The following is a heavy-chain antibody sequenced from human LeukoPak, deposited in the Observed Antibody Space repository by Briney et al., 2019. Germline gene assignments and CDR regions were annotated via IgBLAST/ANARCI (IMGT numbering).Heavy chain of an antibody. Sequence: GSSVKVSCKASGGTFSSYAISWVRQAPGQRLEWMGWINAGNGNTKYSQKFQGRVTITRDTSASTAYMELSSLRSEDTAVYYCARFDCSSTSCFDYWGQGTLVTVSS. CDR1: GGTFSSYA. V-gene: IGHV1-3*01. CDR3: ARFDCSSTSCFDY. J-gene: IGHJ4*02. D-gene: IGHD2-2*01. CDR2: INAGNGNT.